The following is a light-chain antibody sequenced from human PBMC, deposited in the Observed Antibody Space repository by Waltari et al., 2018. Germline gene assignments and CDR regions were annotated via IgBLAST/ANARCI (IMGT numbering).Light chain of an antibody. CDR3: QQYGSSPYT. J-gene: IGKJ2*01. CDR2: GAS. V-gene: IGKV3-20*01. CDR1: QSVSSSY. Sequence: EIVLTQSPGTLSLSPGERATLSCRASQSVSSSYLAWYQQKPGQAPRLLIYGASSRGTGIPDRFSGSGSGTDFTLTISRLEPEDFAVYYCQQYGSSPYTFAQGTKLEIK.